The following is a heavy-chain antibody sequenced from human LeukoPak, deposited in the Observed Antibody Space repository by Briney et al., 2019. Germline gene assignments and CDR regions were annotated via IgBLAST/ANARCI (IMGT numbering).Heavy chain of an antibody. CDR3: ARDLRYYYDSSGPFDI. J-gene: IGHJ3*02. Sequence: SETLSLTCAVYGGSFSGYYWSWIRQPPGKGLEWIGEINHSGSTNYNPSLKSRVTISVDTSKNQFSLKLSSVTAADTAVYYCARDLRYYYDSSGPFDIWGQGTMVTVSS. D-gene: IGHD3-22*01. CDR2: INHSGST. CDR1: GGSFSGYY. V-gene: IGHV4-34*01.